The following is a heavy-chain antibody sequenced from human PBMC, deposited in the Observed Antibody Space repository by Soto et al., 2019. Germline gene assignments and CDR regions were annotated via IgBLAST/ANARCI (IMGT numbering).Heavy chain of an antibody. V-gene: IGHV3-66*01. J-gene: IGHJ4*02. CDR3: ARAAGLY. CDR1: GLTVSSNY. Sequence: EVQLVESGGGLVQPGGSLRLSCAASGLTVSSNYMSWVRQAPGKGLEWLSVIYSDGTTYYGDSVKARFTISRDNSKNTLYLQMTSLRAEDTAVYYCARAAGLYWGQGTLVSVSS. D-gene: IGHD3-10*01. CDR2: IYSDGTT.